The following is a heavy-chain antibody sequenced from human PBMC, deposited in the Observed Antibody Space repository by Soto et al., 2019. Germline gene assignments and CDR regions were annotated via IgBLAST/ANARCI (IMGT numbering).Heavy chain of an antibody. CDR2: IYYSGST. V-gene: IGHV4-39*01. CDR3: XXXXXXXXXXXXDY. J-gene: IGHJ4*02. Sequence: PGKGLEWIGSIYYSGSTYYNPSLKSRVTISVDTSKNQFSLKLSSVTAAATAVYXXXXXXXXXXXXXXDYWGQGTLVTVSS.